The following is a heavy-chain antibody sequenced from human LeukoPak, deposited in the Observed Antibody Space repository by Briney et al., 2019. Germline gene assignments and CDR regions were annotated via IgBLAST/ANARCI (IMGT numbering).Heavy chain of an antibody. Sequence: GGSLRLSCAASGFNFRDYWMDWVRQAPGKGLEWVGHIKSDGSAQYYVDSVKGRFSISRDNAENAVYLQMSSLRVEDTALYYCAKNNGWFHLAQWGQGTLVTVSS. D-gene: IGHD6-19*01. CDR3: AKNNGWFHLAQ. V-gene: IGHV3-7*03. CDR2: IKSDGSAQ. J-gene: IGHJ4*02. CDR1: GFNFRDYW.